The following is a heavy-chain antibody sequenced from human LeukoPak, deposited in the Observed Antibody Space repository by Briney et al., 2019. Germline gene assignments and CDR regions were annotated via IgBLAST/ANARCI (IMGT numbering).Heavy chain of an antibody. J-gene: IGHJ3*02. CDR3: ARNKVGAAAFTSFDI. CDR1: GFTFTRYT. V-gene: IGHV3-23*01. D-gene: IGHD6-13*01. Sequence: PGGSLRLSCAASGFTFTRYTMSWVRQAPGKGLEWVSSIRDTAISTYYADSVKGRFTISRDNAKNSLYLQMISLRAEDTAVYYCARNKVGAAAFTSFDIWGQGTMVTVSS. CDR2: IRDTAIST.